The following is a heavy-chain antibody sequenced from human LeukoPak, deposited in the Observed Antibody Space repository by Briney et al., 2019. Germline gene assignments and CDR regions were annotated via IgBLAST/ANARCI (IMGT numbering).Heavy chain of an antibody. CDR3: ARRVEMATIDYFDY. J-gene: IGHJ4*02. D-gene: IGHD5-24*01. Sequence: SETLSLTCTVSGGSISSSSYYWGWIRQPPGKGLEWIGSIYYSGSTYYNPSLKSRVTISVDTSKNQFSLKLSSVTAADTAVYYCARRVEMATIDYFDYWGQGTLVTVSS. CDR1: GGSISSSSYY. V-gene: IGHV4-39*01. CDR2: IYYSGST.